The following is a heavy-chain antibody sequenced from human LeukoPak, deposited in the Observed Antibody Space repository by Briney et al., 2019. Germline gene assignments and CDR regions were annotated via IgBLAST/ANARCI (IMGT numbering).Heavy chain of an antibody. Sequence: GASVKVSCKASGGTFSSYAISWVRQAPGQGLEWMGGIIPIFGTANHAQKFQGRVTITADESTSTAYMELSSLRSEDTAVYYCAYYYGSGSYPKNYYYYGMDVWGKGTTVTVSS. J-gene: IGHJ6*04. D-gene: IGHD3-10*01. CDR2: IIPIFGTA. CDR3: AYYYGSGSYPKNYYYYGMDV. CDR1: GGTFSSYA. V-gene: IGHV1-69*01.